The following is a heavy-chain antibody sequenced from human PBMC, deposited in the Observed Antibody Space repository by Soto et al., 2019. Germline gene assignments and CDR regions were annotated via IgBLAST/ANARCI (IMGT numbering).Heavy chain of an antibody. CDR1: GFTFTSYA. D-gene: IGHD6-13*01. CDR2: ISGSGDST. V-gene: IGHV3-23*01. Sequence: EVQLLESGGGLVQPGGSLRLSCAASGFTFTSYAMNWVRQAPGKGLEWVSVISGSGDSTYYADSVKGRFTISRDNSKNTLYLQMNGLRGEDTAVYFCAKALEYSTTSVRRSADSWGQGTLVTVSS. J-gene: IGHJ4*02. CDR3: AKALEYSTTSVRRSADS.